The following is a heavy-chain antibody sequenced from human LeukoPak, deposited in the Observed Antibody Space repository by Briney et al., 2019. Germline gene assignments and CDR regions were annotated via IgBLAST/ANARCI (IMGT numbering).Heavy chain of an antibody. CDR1: GYTLTTNG. J-gene: IGHJ4*02. V-gene: IGHV1-18*01. CDR2: VSVYYGNT. Sequence: ASVKVSCMVSGYTLTTNGTSWVRQAPGQGLEWMGWVSVYYGNTKYAQKIQGRASMTTDTSTSTAYMELRSLRSDDTAVYYCAAGITAAPKLYYFDYWGQGTLVTVSS. CDR3: AAGITAAPKLYYFDY. D-gene: IGHD6-25*01.